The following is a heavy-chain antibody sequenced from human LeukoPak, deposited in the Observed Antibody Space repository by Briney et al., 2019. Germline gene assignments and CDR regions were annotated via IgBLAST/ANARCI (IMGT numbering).Heavy chain of an antibody. Sequence: GGSLRLSCAASGFIFSSYWMSWVRQAPGKGLEWVANIKQDGSEKYYVDSVKGRFTISRDNAKNSLYLQMNSLRAEDTAVYYCARDRSSGYYYVLGAFDIWGQGTMVTVSS. CDR2: IKQDGSEK. D-gene: IGHD3-22*01. V-gene: IGHV3-7*01. J-gene: IGHJ3*02. CDR3: ARDRSSGYYYVLGAFDI. CDR1: GFIFSSYW.